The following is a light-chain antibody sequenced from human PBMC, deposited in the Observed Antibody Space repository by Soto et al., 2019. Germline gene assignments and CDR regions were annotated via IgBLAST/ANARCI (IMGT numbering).Light chain of an antibody. V-gene: IGKV3-20*01. J-gene: IGKJ1*01. CDR3: QQYGSSPPWT. CDR2: GAS. Sequence: LTPSAITLPSSAGGRATLSGRTIQSVSSSYLAWYQQKPGQAPRLLIYGASSRATGIPDRFSGSGSGTDFTLTISSLEPEDFAVYYCQQYGSSPPWTFGQGTKVDIK. CDR1: QSVSSSY.